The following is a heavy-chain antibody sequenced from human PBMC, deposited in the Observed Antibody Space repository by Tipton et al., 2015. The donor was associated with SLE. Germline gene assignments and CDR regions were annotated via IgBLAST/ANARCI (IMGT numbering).Heavy chain of an antibody. J-gene: IGHJ4*02. CDR3: ARVRVDTTMGVFDF. CDR1: GYTFTTYG. D-gene: IGHD5-18*01. Sequence: QVQLVQSGVEVKKPGASVRVSCKASGYTFTTYGISWVRQAPGQGLEWMGWISTYNGNTNYAQKLQGRVTMTSDTSTSTAYMELRSLRSDDTAIYYCARVRVDTTMGVFDFWGQGVLGTVST. CDR2: ISTYNGNT. V-gene: IGHV1-18*01.